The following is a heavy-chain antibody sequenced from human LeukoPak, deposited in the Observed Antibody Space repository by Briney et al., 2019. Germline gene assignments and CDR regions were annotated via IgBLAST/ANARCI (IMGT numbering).Heavy chain of an antibody. J-gene: IGHJ6*02. D-gene: IGHD2-15*01. CDR3: ARDNTYLPGWPPEEDYGMDV. CDR2: IYYSGST. CDR1: GGSFSGYY. Sequence: PSETLSLTCAVYGGSFSGYYWSWIRQPPGKGLEWIGYIYYSGSTYYNPSLKSRVTISVDTSKNQFSLKLSSVTAADTAVYYCARDNTYLPGWPPEEDYGMDVWGQGTTVTVSS. V-gene: IGHV4-30-4*01.